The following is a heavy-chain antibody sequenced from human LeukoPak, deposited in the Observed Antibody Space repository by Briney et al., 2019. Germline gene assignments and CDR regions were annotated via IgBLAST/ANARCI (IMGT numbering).Heavy chain of an antibody. CDR2: ISSSSSYI. CDR3: ATDFPCTTATCYWGY. J-gene: IGHJ4*02. V-gene: IGHV3-21*01. D-gene: IGHD2-15*01. CDR1: GFTFSSYS. Sequence: GGSLRLSCAASGFTFSSYSMNWVRQAPGKGLEWVSSISSSSSYIYYADSVKGRFTISRDNSRSTLYLQMNSLRAEDTAVYYCATDFPCTTATCYWGYWGQGTLVTVSS.